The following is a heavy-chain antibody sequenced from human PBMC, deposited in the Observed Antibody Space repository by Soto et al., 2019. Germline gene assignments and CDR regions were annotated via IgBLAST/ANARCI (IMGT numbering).Heavy chain of an antibody. Sequence: ASVKVSCKASGYTFTSYAMHWVRQAPGQRLEWMGWINAGNGNTKYSQKFQGRVTITRDTSASTAYMELSSLRSEDTAVYYCARSITMVRGVIITAGGNPFDYWGQGTLVTVSS. V-gene: IGHV1-3*01. D-gene: IGHD3-10*01. J-gene: IGHJ4*02. CDR3: ARSITMVRGVIITAGGNPFDY. CDR2: INAGNGNT. CDR1: GYTFTSYA.